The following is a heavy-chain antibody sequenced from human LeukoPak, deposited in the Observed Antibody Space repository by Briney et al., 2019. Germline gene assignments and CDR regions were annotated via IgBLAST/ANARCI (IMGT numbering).Heavy chain of an antibody. CDR2: INPNSGGT. CDR3: ARDRVTMVRRVSNNWFDP. V-gene: IGHV1-2*06. D-gene: IGHD3-10*01. Sequence: ASVKVSCKASGYTFTGYYMHWVRQAPGQGLEWMGRINPNSGGTNYAQKFQGRVTMTRDTSISTAYMELSRLRPDDTAVYYCARDRVTMVRRVSNNWFDPWGQGTLVTVSS. J-gene: IGHJ5*02. CDR1: GYTFTGYY.